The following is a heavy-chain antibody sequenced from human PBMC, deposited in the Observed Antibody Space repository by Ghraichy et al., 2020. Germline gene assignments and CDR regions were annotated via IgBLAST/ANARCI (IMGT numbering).Heavy chain of an antibody. V-gene: IGHV4-39*01. CDR2: IYYSGST. CDR3: ARFSDDYGDYVTLGSNWFDP. D-gene: IGHD4-17*01. CDR1: GGSISSSSYY. Sequence: ESLNISCTVSGGSISSSSYYWGWIRQPPGKGREWIGSIYYSGSTYYNPPLKSRVTISVDTSKNQFSLRLSSVTAADTAVYYCARFSDDYGDYVTLGSNWFDPWGQGTLVTVSS. J-gene: IGHJ5*02.